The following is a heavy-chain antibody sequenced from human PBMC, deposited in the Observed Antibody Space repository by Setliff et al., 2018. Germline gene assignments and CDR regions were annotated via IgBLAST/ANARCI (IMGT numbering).Heavy chain of an antibody. CDR3: ARGPPYYDFWSAYFPGY. D-gene: IGHD3-3*01. V-gene: IGHV3-48*01. CDR2: ISSSSSTI. Sequence: GGSLRLSCAASGFTFSSYGMNWVRQAPGKGLEWVSYISSSSSTIYYADSVKGRFTISRDSAKNSLYLQLNSLTAEDTAVYYCARGPPYYDFWSAYFPGYWGQGTLVTVSS. J-gene: IGHJ4*02. CDR1: GFTFSSYG.